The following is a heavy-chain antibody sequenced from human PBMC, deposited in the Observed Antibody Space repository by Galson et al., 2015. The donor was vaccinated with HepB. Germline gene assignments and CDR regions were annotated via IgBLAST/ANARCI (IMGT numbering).Heavy chain of an antibody. CDR1: GFTFSSYI. D-gene: IGHD2-21*02. CDR2: ISYDGGNK. V-gene: IGHV3-30-3*01. J-gene: IGHJ4*02. Sequence: SLRLSCAASGFTFSSYIMHWVRQAPGKGLEWVAVISYDGGNKNYADSVKGRFTISRDNPKNTPDLQRNSLRAEDTAVYYCARARGAYCGGDCYSADYWGQGTLVTVSS. CDR3: ARARGAYCGGDCYSADY.